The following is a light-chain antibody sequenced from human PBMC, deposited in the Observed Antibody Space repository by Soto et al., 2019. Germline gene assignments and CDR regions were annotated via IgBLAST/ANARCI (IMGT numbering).Light chain of an antibody. CDR2: AAS. CDR1: HSVSNF. V-gene: IGKV3-11*01. J-gene: IGKJ5*01. CDR3: QQRRDWPLMT. Sequence: EIVLTQSPSTLSLSPGERATLSCRASHSVSNFLAWYQQKPGQAPRLLISAASNRATGIPARFSGSGSETDFTRTISSLEPEDFAVYFSQQRRDWPLMTFGQGTRLEIK.